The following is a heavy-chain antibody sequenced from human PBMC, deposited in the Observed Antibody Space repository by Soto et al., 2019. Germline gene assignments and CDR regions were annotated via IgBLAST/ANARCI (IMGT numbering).Heavy chain of an antibody. CDR2: MYTSGRT. CDR1: GFTVSSNY. D-gene: IGHD6-13*01. V-gene: IGHV3-66*01. J-gene: IGHJ4*02. CDR3: ARTLASARQVDY. Sequence: EMQLVEYGGGLVQPGGSLRLSCAVSGFTVSSNYMTWVRQPPGKGLEWVSVMYTSGRTYYGDSVKGRVTISRDNSKNTLYLQMNSLRVEDTAVYYCARTLASARQVDYWGQGTLVTVSS.